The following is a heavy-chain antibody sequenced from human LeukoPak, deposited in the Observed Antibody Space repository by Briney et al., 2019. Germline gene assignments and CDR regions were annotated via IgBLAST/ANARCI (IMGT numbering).Heavy chain of an antibody. V-gene: IGHV4-59*11. J-gene: IGHJ4*02. D-gene: IGHD3-10*01. CDR3: ARGKIWSPVYFSY. CDR2: MYYSGGT. CDR1: GGSISSHY. Sequence: SETLSLTCTVSGGSISSHYWTWIRQLPGKGLEWIGNMYYSGGTNYNPSLNSRVTISVDTSKNQVSLRLSSVTAADTAVYYCARGKIWSPVYFSYWGQGILVTVSS.